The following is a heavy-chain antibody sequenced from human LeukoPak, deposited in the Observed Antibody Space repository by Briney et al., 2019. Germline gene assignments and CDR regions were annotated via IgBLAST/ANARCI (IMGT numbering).Heavy chain of an antibody. CDR2: IRYDGSNK. Sequence: PGRSLRLSCAASGFTFSSYAMHWVRQAPGKGLEWVAFIRYDGSNKYYADSVKGRFTISRDNSKNTLYLQMNSLRAEDTAVYYCAKELAGKYYYYGMDVWGQGTTVTVSS. CDR3: AKELAGKYYYYGMDV. J-gene: IGHJ6*02. V-gene: IGHV3-30*02. CDR1: GFTFSSYA. D-gene: IGHD6-25*01.